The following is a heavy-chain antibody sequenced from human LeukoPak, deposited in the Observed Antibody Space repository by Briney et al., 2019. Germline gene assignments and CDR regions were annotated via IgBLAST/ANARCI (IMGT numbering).Heavy chain of an antibody. CDR3: ARARLATGYYFDC. V-gene: IGHV3-11*05. J-gene: IGHJ4*02. CDR1: GFTFSDYY. Sequence: GGSLRLSCAASGFTFSDYYMGWIRQPPGKGLEWVSYISTSTSYTNYADSVKGRFSISRDNAKNSLSLQMNSLRAEDTALYYCARARLATGYYFDCWGQGTLVTVPS. CDR2: ISTSTSYT. D-gene: IGHD3-9*01.